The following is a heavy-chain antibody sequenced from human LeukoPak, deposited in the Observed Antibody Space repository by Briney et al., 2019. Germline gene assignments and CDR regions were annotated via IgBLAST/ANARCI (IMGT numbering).Heavy chain of an antibody. J-gene: IGHJ4*02. Sequence: GGCLRLSCAASGFTFSSYAMHWVRQAPGKGLEWVAVISYDGSNKYYADSVKGRFTISRDNSKNTLYLQMNSLRAEDTAVYYCARDWDDFWSGYATDYWGQGTLVTVSS. CDR1: GFTFSSYA. CDR3: ARDWDDFWSGYATDY. CDR2: ISYDGSNK. D-gene: IGHD3-3*01. V-gene: IGHV3-30-3*01.